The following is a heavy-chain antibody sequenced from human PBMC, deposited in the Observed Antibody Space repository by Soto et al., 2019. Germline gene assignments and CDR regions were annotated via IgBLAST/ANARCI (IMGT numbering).Heavy chain of an antibody. CDR3: ARGPTPSWSSYRFSYFDS. V-gene: IGHV4-31*03. CDR1: GSSISSAAYY. D-gene: IGHD3-16*02. J-gene: IGHJ4*01. Sequence: PSESLSLTCPVSGSSISSAAYYWSWIRQRPGEGLEWIGFISYSGYTFQNPSLKSRLLLSVATSKNQFSLELSFVTAADTAVYYCARGPTPSWSSYRFSYFDSWGPGSLVTVSS. CDR2: ISYSGYT.